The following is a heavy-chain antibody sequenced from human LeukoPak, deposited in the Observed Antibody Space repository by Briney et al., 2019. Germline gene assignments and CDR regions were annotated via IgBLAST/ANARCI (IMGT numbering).Heavy chain of an antibody. CDR2: ISSSSYI. CDR1: GFTFSSYS. V-gene: IGHV3-21*01. Sequence: GGSLRLSCAASGFTFSSYSMNWVRQAPGKGLEWVSSISSSSYIYYADSVKGRFTISRDNAKNSLYLQMNSLRAEDTAVYYCARGGDYGDYGGYFDYWGQGTLVTASS. J-gene: IGHJ4*02. D-gene: IGHD4-17*01. CDR3: ARGGDYGDYGGYFDY.